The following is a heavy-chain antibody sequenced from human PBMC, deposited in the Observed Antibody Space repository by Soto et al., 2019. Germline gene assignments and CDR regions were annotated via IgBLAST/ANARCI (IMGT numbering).Heavy chain of an antibody. CDR1: GYTFTSYA. J-gene: IGHJ6*02. CDR3: ASSRITMVPYGMDV. CDR2: INAGNGNT. Sequence: ASVKVSCKASGYTFTSYAMHWVRQDPGQRLEWMGWINAGNGNTKYSQKFQGRVTITRDTSASTAYMELSSLRSEDTAVYYCASSRITMVPYGMDVWGQGTTVTVSS. D-gene: IGHD3-10*01. V-gene: IGHV1-3*01.